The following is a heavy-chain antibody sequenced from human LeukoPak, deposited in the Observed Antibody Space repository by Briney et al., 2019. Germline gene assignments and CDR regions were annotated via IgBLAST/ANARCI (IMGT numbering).Heavy chain of an antibody. V-gene: IGHV3-21*01. CDR3: ARQIPDSGSLFDY. CDR1: GFTFSSYS. CDR2: ISSSSSYI. J-gene: IGHJ4*02. D-gene: IGHD1-26*01. Sequence: GGSLRLSCAASGFTFSSYSMNWVRQAPGKGLEWVSSISSSSSYIYYADSVKGRFTISRDNAKNSLYLQMNSLRAEDTAVYYCARQIPDSGSLFDYWGQGTLVTVST.